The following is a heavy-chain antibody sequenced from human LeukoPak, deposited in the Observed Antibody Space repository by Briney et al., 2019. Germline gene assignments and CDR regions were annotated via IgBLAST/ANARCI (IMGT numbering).Heavy chain of an antibody. Sequence: SETLSLTCTVSGGSISRYFWSWIRQPPAKGLEWLGYIHYSWTTNYNPSLNSRVTISVDTSKNQFSLRLSSVTAADTAVYYCARYGISIVRGGRYYFDSWGQGTLVTVSS. D-gene: IGHD3-10*01. CDR2: IHYSWTT. J-gene: IGHJ4*02. CDR3: ARYGISIVRGGRYYFDS. CDR1: GGSISRYF. V-gene: IGHV4-59*08.